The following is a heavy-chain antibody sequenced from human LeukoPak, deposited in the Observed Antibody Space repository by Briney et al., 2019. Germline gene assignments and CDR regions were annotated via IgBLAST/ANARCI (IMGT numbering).Heavy chain of an antibody. CDR3: ARHGATALDSYYYYMDV. CDR2: IYTSGST. D-gene: IGHD1-26*01. Sequence: PSETLSLTCTVSGGSISSYYWSWIRQPAGKGLEWIGRIYTSGSTNYNPSLKSRVTISVDQSKNQFSLKLSSVTAADTAVYYCARHGATALDSYYYYMDVWGKGTTVTVSS. V-gene: IGHV4-4*07. J-gene: IGHJ6*03. CDR1: GGSISSYY.